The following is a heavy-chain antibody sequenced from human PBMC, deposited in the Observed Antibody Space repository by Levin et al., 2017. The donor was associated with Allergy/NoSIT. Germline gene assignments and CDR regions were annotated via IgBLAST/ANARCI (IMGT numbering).Heavy chain of an antibody. Sequence: ASVKVSCKASGYTFTGYYMHWVRQAPGQGLEWMGWINPNSGGTNYAQKFQGRVTMTRDTSISTAYMELSRLRSDDTAVYYCARGGYSYGYNGWGVFDYWGQGTLVTVSS. D-gene: IGHD5-18*01. CDR1: GYTFTGYY. CDR2: INPNSGGT. CDR3: ARGGYSYGYNGWGVFDY. J-gene: IGHJ4*02. V-gene: IGHV1-2*02.